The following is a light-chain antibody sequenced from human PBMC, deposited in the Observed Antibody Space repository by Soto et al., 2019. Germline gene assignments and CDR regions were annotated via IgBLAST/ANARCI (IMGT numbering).Light chain of an antibody. CDR2: DAS. J-gene: IGKJ4*01. V-gene: IGKV3-11*01. CDR3: QQGRDWPLT. Sequence: EIVLTQSPAALSLSPRERAALSCGASQSISSYLACHQHKPGQAPRLLISDASNRATGIPARFSGSGSGTDFTLTISSLEAEDFAVYYCQQGRDWPLTFGGGTKVDIK. CDR1: QSISSY.